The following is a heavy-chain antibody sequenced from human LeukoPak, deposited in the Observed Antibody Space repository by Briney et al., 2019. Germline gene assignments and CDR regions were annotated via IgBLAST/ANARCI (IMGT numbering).Heavy chain of an antibody. CDR2: IYYSGST. D-gene: IGHD5-12*01. J-gene: IGHJ4*02. CDR1: GGSITSGNYY. Sequence: SQTLSLTCTVSGGSITSGNYYWSWIRQPPGKGLEWIGYIYYSGSTYYNPSLKSRVTISVDTSKNQCSLKLSSVTAADTAVYYCARGLGYSGFDLLWYWGQGTLVTVSS. V-gene: IGHV4-30-4*01. CDR3: ARGLGYSGFDLLWY.